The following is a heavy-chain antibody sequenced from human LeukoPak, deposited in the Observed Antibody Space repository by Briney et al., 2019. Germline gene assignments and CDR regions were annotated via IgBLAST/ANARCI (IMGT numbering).Heavy chain of an antibody. CDR3: ARRDILTGYPT. CDR2: INHSGST. CDR1: GGSFSGYY. Sequence: SETLSLTCAVYGGSFSGYYWSRIRQPPGKGLEWIGEINHSGSTNYNPSLKSRVTISVDTSKNQFSLKLSSVTAADTAVYYCARRDILTGYPTWGQGTLVTVSS. J-gene: IGHJ5*02. D-gene: IGHD3-9*01. V-gene: IGHV4-34*01.